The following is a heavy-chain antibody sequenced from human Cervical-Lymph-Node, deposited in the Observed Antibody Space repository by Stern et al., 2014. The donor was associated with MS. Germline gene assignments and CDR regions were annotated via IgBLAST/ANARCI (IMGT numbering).Heavy chain of an antibody. J-gene: IGHJ6*02. CDR1: GFSLSTKGMC. CDR3: ARRTTVLSGLDV. V-gene: IGHV2-70*11. Sequence: ESGPALVKPTQTLTLTCTFSGFSLSTKGMCVSWIRQPPGKALEWLARIDWDDDKYYSTSLRTRLTISKDTSKNQVVLTMTNMDPVDTATYYCARRTTVLSGLDVWGPGTTVAVSS. CDR2: IDWDDDK. D-gene: IGHD1/OR15-1a*01.